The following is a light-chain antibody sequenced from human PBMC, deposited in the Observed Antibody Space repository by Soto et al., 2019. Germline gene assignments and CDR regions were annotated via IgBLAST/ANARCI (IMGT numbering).Light chain of an antibody. CDR2: DND. CDR1: RSNIGNSY. CDR3: GSWDTSLSVVV. Sequence: QSVLTQPPSVSAAPEQKVTISCSGTRSNIGNSYVFWYQQFPGTAPKLVIYDNDKRPSGIPDRFSGSKSGTSATLGITGLQTGDEADYYCGSWDTSLSVVVFGGGTKPTVL. V-gene: IGLV1-51*01. J-gene: IGLJ2*01.